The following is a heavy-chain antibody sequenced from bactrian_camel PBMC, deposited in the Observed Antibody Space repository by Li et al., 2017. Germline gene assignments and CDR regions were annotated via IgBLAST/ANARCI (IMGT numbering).Heavy chain of an antibody. Sequence: DVQLVESGGGWVHPGGSLRLSCQISGFTENTRVMAWVRQAPGKGLEWISSIGAGGTNYANSVKGRFTISQDKAKHMLYLQMDSLKTEDTAMYYCASDPCSTFRGLGQDEYDYWGQGTQVTVS. CDR2: SIGAGGT. D-gene: IGHD1*01. V-gene: IGHV3S42*01. CDR1: GFTENTRV. J-gene: IGHJ4*01. CDR3: ASDPCSTFRGLGQDEYDY.